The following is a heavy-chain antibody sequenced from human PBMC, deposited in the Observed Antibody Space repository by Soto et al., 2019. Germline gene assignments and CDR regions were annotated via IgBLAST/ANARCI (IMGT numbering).Heavy chain of an antibody. D-gene: IGHD5-12*01. CDR2: TYYRSKWYN. J-gene: IGHJ6*02. CDR3: ASQHRRTWLSMDV. CDR1: GDSVSSIDAA. Sequence: SQTLSLTCAISGDSVSSIDAAWNWIRQSPSRGLEWLGRTYYRSKWYNDYAISVRGRVTIIPDTSKNQFSLQLHSVTPEDAALYFCASQHRRTWLSMDVWGQGTTVTVS. V-gene: IGHV6-1*01.